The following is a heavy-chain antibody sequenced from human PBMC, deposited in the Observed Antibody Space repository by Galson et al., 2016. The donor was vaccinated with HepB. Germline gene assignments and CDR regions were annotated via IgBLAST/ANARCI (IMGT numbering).Heavy chain of an antibody. CDR2: ISGSGGST. D-gene: IGHD1-26*01. J-gene: IGHJ4*02. Sequence: SLRLSCAASGFTFSSYAMSWVRQAPGKGLEWVSSISGSGGSTYYADSVKGRFTISRDNSDNTLCLQMNSLRAEDTAVYYCASRIPGANPFDYWGQGTLVTVSS. V-gene: IGHV3-23*01. CDR1: GFTFSSYA. CDR3: ASRIPGANPFDY.